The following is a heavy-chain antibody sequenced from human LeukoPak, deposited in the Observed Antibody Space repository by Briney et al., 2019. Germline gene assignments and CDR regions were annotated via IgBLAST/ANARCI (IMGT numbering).Heavy chain of an antibody. CDR2: IIPIFNTA. CDR1: GDTFSTYA. J-gene: IGHJ4*02. CDR3: ARDDSSGYYYAY. D-gene: IGHD3-22*01. Sequence: SVKVSCKASGDTFSTYAISWVRQAPGQGLEWMGRIIPIFNTANYAQKFQGRVTITTDESTSTAYMELSSLRSEDTAVYYCARDDSSGYYYAYWGQGTLVTVSS. V-gene: IGHV1-69*05.